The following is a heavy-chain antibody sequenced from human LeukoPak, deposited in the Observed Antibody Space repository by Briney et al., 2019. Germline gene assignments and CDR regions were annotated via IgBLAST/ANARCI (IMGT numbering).Heavy chain of an antibody. Sequence: GESLKISCKGSGYSFTSYWIGWVRQIPGKGLEWMGIIYPGDSVTRYSPSFQGQVTISADKSISTAYLQWSSLKASDTAMYYCARRGDGYNLNFDYWGQGTLVTVSS. J-gene: IGHJ4*02. D-gene: IGHD5-24*01. CDR1: GYSFTSYW. CDR2: IYPGDSVT. V-gene: IGHV5-51*01. CDR3: ARRGDGYNLNFDY.